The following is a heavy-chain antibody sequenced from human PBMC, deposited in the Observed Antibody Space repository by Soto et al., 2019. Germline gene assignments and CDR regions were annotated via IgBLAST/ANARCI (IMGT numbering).Heavy chain of an antibody. CDR3: ARDYYDSSGYTYYYYGMDV. Sequence: GGSPRLSCAASGFTFSSYAMHWVRQAPGKGLEWVAVISYDGSNKYYADSVKGRFTISRDNSKNTLYLQMNSLRAEDTAVYYCARDYYDSSGYTYYYYGMDVWGQGTTVTVSS. D-gene: IGHD3-22*01. CDR2: ISYDGSNK. J-gene: IGHJ6*02. CDR1: GFTFSSYA. V-gene: IGHV3-30-3*01.